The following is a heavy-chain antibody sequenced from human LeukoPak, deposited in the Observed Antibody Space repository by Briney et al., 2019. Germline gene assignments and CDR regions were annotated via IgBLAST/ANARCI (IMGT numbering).Heavy chain of an antibody. V-gene: IGHV4-59*08. Sequence: SETLSLTCTVSGGSISSYYWSWIRQPPGKGLEWIGYIYYSGSTNYNPSLKSRVTISVDTSKNQFSLKLSSVTAADTAVYYCARSYCSSTSCYHGVLDYWGQGTLVTVSS. J-gene: IGHJ4*02. CDR1: GGSISSYY. CDR2: IYYSGST. D-gene: IGHD2-2*01. CDR3: ARSYCSSTSCYHGVLDY.